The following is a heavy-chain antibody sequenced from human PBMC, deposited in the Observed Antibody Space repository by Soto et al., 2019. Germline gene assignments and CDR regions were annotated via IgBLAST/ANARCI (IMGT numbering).Heavy chain of an antibody. CDR1: GFTFSSYG. V-gene: IGHV3-30*18. CDR2: ISYDGSNK. J-gene: IGHJ6*02. CDR3: AKILQLGDSCNYYYIMDV. Sequence: TGGSLRLSCAASGFTFSSYGMHWVRQAPGKGLEWVAVISYDGSNKYYADSVKGRFTISRDNSKNTLYLQMNSLRAEDTAVYYCAKILQLGDSCNYYYIMDVWGQGTTVTVSS. D-gene: IGHD3-22*01.